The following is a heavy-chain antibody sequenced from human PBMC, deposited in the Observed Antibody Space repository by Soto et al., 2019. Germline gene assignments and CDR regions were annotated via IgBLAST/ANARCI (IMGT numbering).Heavy chain of an antibody. Sequence: LRLACLASGFIFRSYAMHWVRQAPGKGLEWVAVITYDGINGYYADSVRGRFAISRDNSKNTLYLQMNSLRPEDTAVYYCARAFSGSYPNFDYWGQGTLVTVSS. J-gene: IGHJ4*02. CDR3: ARAFSGSYPNFDY. V-gene: IGHV3-30*09. CDR2: ITYDGING. D-gene: IGHD1-26*01. CDR1: GFIFRSYA.